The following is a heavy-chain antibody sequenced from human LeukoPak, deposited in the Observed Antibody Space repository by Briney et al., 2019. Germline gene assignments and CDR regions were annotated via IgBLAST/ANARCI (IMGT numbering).Heavy chain of an antibody. V-gene: IGHV4-4*09. CDR1: GASISNYY. CDR2: IHSSGGS. J-gene: IGHJ4*02. CDR3: ARLGSYHDF. D-gene: IGHD1-26*01. Sequence: SETLSLTCTVSGASISNYYWSWIRQTPEKGLEWMGNIHSSGGSSYYPSLKSRLTTSIDTSRNQLSLKLTSVTAADTAAYLCARLGSYHDFWGQGALVTVSS.